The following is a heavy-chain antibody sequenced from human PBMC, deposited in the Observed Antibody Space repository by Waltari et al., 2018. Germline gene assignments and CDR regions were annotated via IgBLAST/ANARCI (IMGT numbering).Heavy chain of an antibody. V-gene: IGHV4-34*01. CDR2: IRHPGNT. D-gene: IGHD3-3*01. Sequence: QLQLQQWGAGLLKPSETLALTCSVSGAAFIAYYWGGVRHAPGKGLEWYGQIRHPGNTNYNPSLQSRVAISIDTSRNQFSLRVFSVTAADTGLYFCTRGGNYDFWSHSPFVDPWGQGTQVTVSS. CDR1: GAAFIAYY. CDR3: TRGGNYDFWSHSPFVDP. J-gene: IGHJ5*02.